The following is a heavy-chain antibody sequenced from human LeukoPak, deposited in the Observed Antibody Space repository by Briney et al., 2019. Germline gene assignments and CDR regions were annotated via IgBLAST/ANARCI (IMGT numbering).Heavy chain of an antibody. CDR2: ISISGSKT. V-gene: IGHV3-23*01. CDR3: ANEIRPNDY. J-gene: IGHJ4*02. Sequence: GGSLRLSCAASEFDFSSHAMSWVRQAPGKGLEWVSAISISGSKTYYADSVKGRFTISRDNSKNTLYLQMNSLRAEDTAVYYCANEIRPNDYWGQGTQVTVSS. D-gene: IGHD4-17*01. CDR1: EFDFSSHA.